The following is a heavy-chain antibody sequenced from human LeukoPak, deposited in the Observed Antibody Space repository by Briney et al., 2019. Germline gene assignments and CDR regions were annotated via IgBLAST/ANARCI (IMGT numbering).Heavy chain of an antibody. J-gene: IGHJ4*02. CDR1: GVSISSGSHY. D-gene: IGHD6-6*01. CDR2: IYPSGRT. Sequence: TSQTLSLTCTVSGVSISSGSHYWSWIRQPAGKGLDWVGHIYPSGRTNYNPSLTGRVTITIDTSKNQFSLKLSSVTAADSAVYFCAREGQQLVPPLDSWGQGTLVTVSS. V-gene: IGHV4-61*09. CDR3: AREGQQLVPPLDS.